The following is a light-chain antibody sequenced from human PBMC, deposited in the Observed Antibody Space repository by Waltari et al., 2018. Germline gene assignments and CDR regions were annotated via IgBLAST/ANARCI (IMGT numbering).Light chain of an antibody. Sequence: EIVLTQSPATLSLSPGERATLSCRASQSVSSSLAWYQQKPGQAPRLLIYDASKGATGIPARFSGSGSGTDFTLTIGGLEPEDFAVYYCQQRSDWPFTFGQGTKLEI. J-gene: IGKJ2*01. V-gene: IGKV3-11*01. CDR3: QQRSDWPFT. CDR1: QSVSSS. CDR2: DAS.